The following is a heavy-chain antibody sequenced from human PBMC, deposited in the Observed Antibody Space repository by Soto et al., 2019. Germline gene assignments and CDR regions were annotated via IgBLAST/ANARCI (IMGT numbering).Heavy chain of an antibody. CDR2: ISSSSSYI. CDR1: GFTFSSYS. J-gene: IGHJ3*02. CDR3: SRSSARNGAFDI. V-gene: IGHV3-21*01. Sequence: EVQLVESGGGLVKPGGSLRLSCAASGFTFSSYSMNWVRQAPGKGLEWVSSISSSSSYIYYADSVKGRFTISRDNAKNSLYLQINSLRAEDTAVYYCSRSSARNGAFDIWGQGTMVTVSS. D-gene: IGHD6-19*01.